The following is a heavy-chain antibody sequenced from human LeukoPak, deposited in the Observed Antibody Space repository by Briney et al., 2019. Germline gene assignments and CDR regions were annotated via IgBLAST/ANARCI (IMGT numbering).Heavy chain of an antibody. V-gene: IGHV3-7*01. Sequence: GGSLRLSCAASGFTFSSYEMNWVRQAPGKGLEWVATIRQDGSQKYYVDSVKGRFTISRDNAKNSLYLQMNSLRGEDTAVYYCARESEHSVSQVDFDLWGQGTMVTVSS. D-gene: IGHD2-15*01. CDR2: IRQDGSQK. CDR3: ARESEHSVSQVDFDL. J-gene: IGHJ3*01. CDR1: GFTFSSYE.